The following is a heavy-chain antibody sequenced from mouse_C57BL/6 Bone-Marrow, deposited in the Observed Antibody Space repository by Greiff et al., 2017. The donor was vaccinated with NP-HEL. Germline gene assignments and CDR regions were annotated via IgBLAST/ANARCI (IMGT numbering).Heavy chain of an antibody. CDR1: GFNIKDGY. CDR3: TTWGWLIWFAY. Sequence: VQLKESGAELVRPGASVKLSCTASGFNIKDGYMHWVKQRPEQGLEWIGWIDPENGDTEYASKFQGKATITADTSSNTAYLQLSSLTSEDTAVYYCTTWGWLIWFAYWGQGTLVTVSA. D-gene: IGHD2-3*01. J-gene: IGHJ3*01. CDR2: IDPENGDT. V-gene: IGHV14-4*01.